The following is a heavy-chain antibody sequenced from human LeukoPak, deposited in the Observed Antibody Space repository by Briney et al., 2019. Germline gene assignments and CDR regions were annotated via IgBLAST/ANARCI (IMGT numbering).Heavy chain of an antibody. CDR1: GSTFSSYS. V-gene: IGHV3-21*01. Sequence: PGGSLRLSCAASGSTFSSYSMNWVRQAPGKGLEWVSSISSSSSYIYYADSVKGRFTISRDNAKNSLYLQMNSLRAEETAVYYCARAVYGFDAFDIWGQGTMVTVSS. D-gene: IGHD4-17*01. CDR3: ARAVYGFDAFDI. CDR2: ISSSSSYI. J-gene: IGHJ3*02.